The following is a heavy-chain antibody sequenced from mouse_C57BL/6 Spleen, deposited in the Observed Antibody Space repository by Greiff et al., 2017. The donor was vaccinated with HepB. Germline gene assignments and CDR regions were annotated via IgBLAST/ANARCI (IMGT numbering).Heavy chain of an antibody. Sequence: QVHVKQPGTELVKPGASVKLSCKASGYTFTSYWMHWVKQRPGQGLEWIGNINPSNGGTNYNEKFKSKATLTVDKSSSTAYMQLSSLTSEDSAVYYCARSGCNYVGFAYWGQGTLVTVSA. J-gene: IGHJ3*01. CDR1: GYTFTSYW. D-gene: IGHD2-1*01. V-gene: IGHV1-53*01. CDR3: ARSGCNYVGFAY. CDR2: INPSNGGT.